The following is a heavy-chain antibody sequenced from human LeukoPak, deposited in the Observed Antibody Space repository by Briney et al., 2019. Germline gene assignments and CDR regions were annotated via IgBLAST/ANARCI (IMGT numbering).Heavy chain of an antibody. CDR3: ANATYYYGSGSYFDY. J-gene: IGHJ4*02. CDR1: GYSFTSYW. CDR2: IDPSDSYT. V-gene: IGHV5-10-1*01. Sequence: GESLKISCKGSGYSFTSYWISWVRQMPGKGLEWMGRIDPSDSYTNYSPSFQGHVTISADKPISTSYLQWSSLKASDTAMYYCANATYYYGSGSYFDYWGQGTLVTVSS. D-gene: IGHD3-10*01.